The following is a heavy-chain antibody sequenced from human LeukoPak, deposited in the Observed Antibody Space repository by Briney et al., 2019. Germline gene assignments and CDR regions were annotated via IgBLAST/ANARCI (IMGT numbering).Heavy chain of an antibody. CDR2: IYTSGST. V-gene: IGHV4-4*07. D-gene: IGHD6-13*01. J-gene: IGHJ5*02. Sequence: SETLSLTCTVSGGSISSYYRSWIRQPAGKGLEWIGRIYTSGSTNYNPSPKSRVTMSVDTTKNQFCLKLSSVTAADEAVYYWARDSGYSSSWGDNWFAPGGQGPLVTVSS. CDR3: ARDSGYSSSWGDNWFAP. CDR1: GGSISSYY.